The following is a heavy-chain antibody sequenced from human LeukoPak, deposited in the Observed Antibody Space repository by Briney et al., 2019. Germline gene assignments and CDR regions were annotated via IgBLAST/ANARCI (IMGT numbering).Heavy chain of an antibody. CDR1: GFTFSSYA. V-gene: IGHV3-23*01. D-gene: IGHD3-3*01. CDR2: ISSSGSST. CDR3: ARGVPYDSWSGPHYSDY. J-gene: IGHJ4*02. Sequence: GGSLRLSCAASGFTFSSYAMSWVRQAPGKGLEWVSAISSSGSSTYYANSVKGRFTISRDSAKNSLYLQMNSLRAEDTAVYYCARGVPYDSWSGPHYSDYWGQGTLVTVSS.